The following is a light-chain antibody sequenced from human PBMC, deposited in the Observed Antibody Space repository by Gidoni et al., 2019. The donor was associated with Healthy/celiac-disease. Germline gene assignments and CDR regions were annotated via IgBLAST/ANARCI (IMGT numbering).Light chain of an antibody. CDR2: DAS. V-gene: IGKV3-11*01. J-gene: IGKJ4*01. CDR3: QQRSNWPLT. Sequence: EIVLTQSTDTLSLSPGERATLSCRASQSVSNDLAWYQQKPGQAPRLLIYDASSRATGIPARFSGSGSGTDFTLTISSLEPEDFAIYYCQQRSNWPLTFGGGTKVEIK. CDR1: QSVSND.